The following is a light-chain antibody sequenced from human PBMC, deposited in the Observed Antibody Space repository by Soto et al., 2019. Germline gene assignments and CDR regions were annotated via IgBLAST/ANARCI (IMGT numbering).Light chain of an antibody. CDR3: QQYGGSPEIT. Sequence: EILLTQSPGTLSLSPGERATLSCRASQSIGSSYLVWYQQKPGQAPRLLIYGASNRATGIPDRFSGSGSGTDFTLTISRLEPEDFAVYYCQQYGGSPEITFGQGTRLEIK. V-gene: IGKV3-20*01. CDR1: QSIGSSY. CDR2: GAS. J-gene: IGKJ5*01.